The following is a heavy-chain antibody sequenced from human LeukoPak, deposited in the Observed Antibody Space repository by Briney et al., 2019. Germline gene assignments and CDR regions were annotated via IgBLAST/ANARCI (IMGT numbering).Heavy chain of an antibody. CDR3: ARDRSTYYYYYGMDV. CDR1: GGSISSYY. V-gene: IGHV4-59*01. CDR2: IYYSGST. J-gene: IGHJ6*02. Sequence: SETLSLTRTVSGGSISSYYWSWIRQPPGKGLEWIGYIYYSGSTNYNPSLKSRVTISVDTSKNQFSLKLSSVTAADTAVYYCARDRSTYYYYYGMDVWGQGTTVTVSS.